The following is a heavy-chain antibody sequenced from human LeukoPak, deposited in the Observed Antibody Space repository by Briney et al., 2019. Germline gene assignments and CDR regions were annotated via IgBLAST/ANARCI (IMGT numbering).Heavy chain of an antibody. D-gene: IGHD3-10*01. V-gene: IGHV1-8*01. CDR3: ARGDPTGLLWFGELFPGDY. CDR1: GYAFTSYD. Sequence: ASVKVSCKASGYAFTSYDINWVRQATGQGLEWMGWMNPNSGNTGYAQKFQGRVTMTRSTSISTAYMELSSLRSEDTAVYYCARGDPTGLLWFGELFPGDYWGQGTLVTVSS. CDR2: MNPNSGNT. J-gene: IGHJ4*02.